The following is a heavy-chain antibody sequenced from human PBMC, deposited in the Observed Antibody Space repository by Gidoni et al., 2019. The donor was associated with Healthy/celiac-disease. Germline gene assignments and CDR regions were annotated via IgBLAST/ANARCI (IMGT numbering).Heavy chain of an antibody. CDR1: GYTFTGYY. CDR2: INPNSGGT. Sequence: QVQLVQSGAEVKKPGASVTVSCKASGYTFTGYYMHWGRQAPGQGLEWMGWINPNSGGTNYAQKFQGGVTMTRDTSISTADMERSRLRSDDTAVYYGARDLGVGWYFDLWGRGTLVTVSS. J-gene: IGHJ2*01. CDR3: ARDLGVGWYFDL. V-gene: IGHV1-2*02. D-gene: IGHD2-21*01.